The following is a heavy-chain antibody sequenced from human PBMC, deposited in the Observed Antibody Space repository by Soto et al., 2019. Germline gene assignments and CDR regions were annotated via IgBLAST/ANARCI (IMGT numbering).Heavy chain of an antibody. Sequence: GASLRLSCAAFGFTFSGSALHWVGRASGKGLKWGGRTSNEANSYTTDYAATVKGRFTISRDKSKNTSCLEMNSLKTEDTALYYCTNHAPQHMIRKWGPGTPVTVSS. J-gene: IGHJ4*01. CDR2: TSNEANSYTT. V-gene: IGHV3-73*01. CDR1: GFTFSGSA. D-gene: IGHD3-10*01. CDR3: TNHAPQHMIRK.